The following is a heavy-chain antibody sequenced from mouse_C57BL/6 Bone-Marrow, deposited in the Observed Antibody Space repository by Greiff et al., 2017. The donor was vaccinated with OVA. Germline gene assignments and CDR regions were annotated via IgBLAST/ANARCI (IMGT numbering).Heavy chain of an antibody. V-gene: IGHV2-3*01. Sequence: QVQLKQSGPGLVAPSQSLSITCTVSGFSLTSYGVSWVRQPPGKGLEWLGVIWGDGSTNYHSALISRLSTSKDNSKSQVFLKLNRQQTDDTATYYCAKGNKEYSNYPHDFDYWGQGTTLTVSS. CDR2: IWGDGST. J-gene: IGHJ2*01. CDR3: AKGNKEYSNYPHDFDY. D-gene: IGHD2-5*01. CDR1: GFSLTSYG.